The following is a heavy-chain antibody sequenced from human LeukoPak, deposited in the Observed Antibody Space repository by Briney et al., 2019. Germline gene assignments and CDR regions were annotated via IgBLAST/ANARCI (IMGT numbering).Heavy chain of an antibody. Sequence: GGSLRLSCAASGFTFSDYYMSWIRQAPGKGLEWVSYISSSGSTIYYADSVKGRFTISRDNAKNSLYLQMNSLRAEDTAVYYCARLRVVTLDAFDIWGQGTMVTVSS. J-gene: IGHJ3*02. CDR3: ARLRVVTLDAFDI. D-gene: IGHD4-23*01. CDR1: GFTFSDYY. CDR2: ISSSGSTI. V-gene: IGHV3-11*01.